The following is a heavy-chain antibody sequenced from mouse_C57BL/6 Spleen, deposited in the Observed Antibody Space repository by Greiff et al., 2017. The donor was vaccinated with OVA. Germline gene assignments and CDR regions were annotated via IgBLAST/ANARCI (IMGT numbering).Heavy chain of an antibody. D-gene: IGHD1-1*01. CDR3: ARATTVAPWFAY. Sequence: VKLQQPGTELVKPGASVKLSCKASGYTFTSYWMHWVKQRPGQGLEWIGNINPSNGGTNYNEKFKSKATLTVDKSSSTAYMQLSSLTSEDSAVYYCARATTVAPWFAYWGQGTLVTVSA. CDR1: GYTFTSYW. V-gene: IGHV1-53*01. CDR2: INPSNGGT. J-gene: IGHJ3*01.